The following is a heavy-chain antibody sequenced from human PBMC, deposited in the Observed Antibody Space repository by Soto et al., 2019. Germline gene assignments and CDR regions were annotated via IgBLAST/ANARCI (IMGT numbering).Heavy chain of an antibody. J-gene: IGHJ4*02. CDR1: GGSISSSNW. CDR3: ASSGESGDLSFRHAVAPHY. D-gene: IGHD6-19*01. CDR2: IYHSGST. V-gene: IGHV4-4*02. Sequence: QVQLQESGPGLVKPSGTLSLTCAVSGGSISSSNWWSWVRQPPGKGLEWIGEIYHSGSTNYNPSLKSRVTISVDKSKNQFSLKLSSVTAADTAVYYCASSGESGDLSFRHAVAPHYWGQGTLVTVSS.